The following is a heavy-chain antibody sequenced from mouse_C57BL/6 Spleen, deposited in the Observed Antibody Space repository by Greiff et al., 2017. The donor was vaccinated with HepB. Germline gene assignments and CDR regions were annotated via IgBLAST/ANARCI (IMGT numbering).Heavy chain of an antibody. CDR1: GYTITSYW. CDR2: IDPSDSYT. Sequence: VQLQQSGAELVKPGASVKLSCKASGYTITSYWMQWVKQRPGQGLEWIGEIDPSDSYTNYNQKFKGKATLTVDTSSSTAYRQLSSLTSEDAAGYYCASGRSSFDDWGQGTTLTVSS. J-gene: IGHJ2*01. V-gene: IGHV1-50*01. CDR3: ASGRSSFDD.